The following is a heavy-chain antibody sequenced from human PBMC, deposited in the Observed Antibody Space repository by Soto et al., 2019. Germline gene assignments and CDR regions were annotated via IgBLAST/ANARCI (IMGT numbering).Heavy chain of an antibody. V-gene: IGHV3-23*01. CDR1: GFTFSSYA. CDR3: ADGGEWSFNFVY. Sequence: GGSLRLSCAASGFTFSSYAMSWVRQAPGKGLEWVSGISVSGDNTYYADSVKGRFTISRDNSKNTLYLQMNNLRAEDTAVYYCADGGEWSFNFVYWGQGTQVTVSS. D-gene: IGHD3-3*01. J-gene: IGHJ4*02. CDR2: ISVSGDNT.